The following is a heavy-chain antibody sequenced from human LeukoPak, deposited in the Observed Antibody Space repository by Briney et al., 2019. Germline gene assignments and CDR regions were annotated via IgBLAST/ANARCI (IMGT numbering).Heavy chain of an antibody. V-gene: IGHV4-39*01. J-gene: IGHJ2*01. Sequence: SETLSLTCTVSGDSIGSSSYYWGWIRQPPGKGLEWIGSVYYSGTTYYNPSLKSRVTISVDTSKKNQISLRLTSVTAADTAVYYCARSDADWYFDLWGRGTLVTVSS. CDR1: GDSIGSSSYY. CDR3: ARSDADWYFDL. CDR2: VYYSGTT.